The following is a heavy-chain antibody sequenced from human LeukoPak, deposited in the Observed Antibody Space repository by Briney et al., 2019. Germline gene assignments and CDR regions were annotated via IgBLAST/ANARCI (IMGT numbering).Heavy chain of an antibody. CDR3: ARAVEMATTVGDAFDI. D-gene: IGHD5-24*01. CDR2: INHSGST. Sequence: SETLSLTCAVYGGSFSGYYWSWLRQPPGKGLEWIGEINHSGSTNSNPSLKSRVTISVDTSKNQFSLKLSSVTAADTAVYYCARAVEMATTVGDAFDIWGQGTMVTVSS. J-gene: IGHJ3*02. CDR1: GGSFSGYY. V-gene: IGHV4-34*01.